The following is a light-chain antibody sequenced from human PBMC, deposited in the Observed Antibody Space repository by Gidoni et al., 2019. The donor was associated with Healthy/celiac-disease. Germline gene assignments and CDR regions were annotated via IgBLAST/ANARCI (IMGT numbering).Light chain of an antibody. CDR2: GNS. CDR1: SSNIGAGYD. J-gene: IGLJ2*01. CDR3: QSYDSSLSGPVV. V-gene: IGLV1-40*01. Sequence: QSVLTQPPSVSGAPGQRVHISCTGSSSNIGAGYDVHWYQQLPGTAPKLLIYGNSNRPSGVPDRFSGSKSGTSASLAITGLQAEDEADYYCQSYDSSLSGPVVFGGGTKLTVL.